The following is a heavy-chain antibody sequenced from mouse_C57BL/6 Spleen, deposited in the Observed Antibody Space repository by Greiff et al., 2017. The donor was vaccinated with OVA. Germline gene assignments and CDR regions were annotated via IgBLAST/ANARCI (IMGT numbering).Heavy chain of an antibody. CDR3: ARSYYGNPSGDFDV. J-gene: IGHJ1*03. D-gene: IGHD2-10*01. Sequence: VQLKQSGPELVKPGASVKISCKASGYSFTDYNMNWVKQSNGKSLEWIGVINPNYGTTSYNQKFKGKATLTVDQSSSTAYMQLNSLTSEDSAVYYCARSYYGNPSGDFDVWGTGTTVTVSS. V-gene: IGHV1-39*01. CDR2: INPNYGTT. CDR1: GYSFTDYN.